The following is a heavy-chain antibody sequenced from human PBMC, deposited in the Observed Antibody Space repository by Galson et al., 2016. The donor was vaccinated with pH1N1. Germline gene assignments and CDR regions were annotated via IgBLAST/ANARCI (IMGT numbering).Heavy chain of an antibody. V-gene: IGHV2-5*01. CDR1: GFSLSTSGVG. Sequence: PALVTPTQTLTLTCTFSGFSLSTSGVGVGWIRQPPGNALEWLALIYWNDAKRYSPSLKSRLTITKDNSKNQVVLTMTNMDPVDTATYYCAHSLYGDYVAWFDPWGQGTLVTVSS. CDR2: IYWNDAK. D-gene: IGHD4-17*01. CDR3: AHSLYGDYVAWFDP. J-gene: IGHJ5*02.